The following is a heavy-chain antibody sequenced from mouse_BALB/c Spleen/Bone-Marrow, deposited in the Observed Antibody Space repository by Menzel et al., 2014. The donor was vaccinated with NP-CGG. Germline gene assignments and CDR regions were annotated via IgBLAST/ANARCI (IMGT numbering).Heavy chain of an antibody. CDR2: INPGSGST. J-gene: IGHJ2*01. CDR1: GYAFTDYL. V-gene: IGHV1-54*01. D-gene: IGHD2-3*01. CDR3: ERYDGYFDY. Sequence: QVQLQQSGAELVRPGISVKVSCKASGYAFTDYLMEWLKQRPGQGLEWIGVINPGSGSTNYNEKFKDKATLTADKSSSAACMQLSSLTSDDSAVYFCERYDGYFDYWGQGTILTVSS.